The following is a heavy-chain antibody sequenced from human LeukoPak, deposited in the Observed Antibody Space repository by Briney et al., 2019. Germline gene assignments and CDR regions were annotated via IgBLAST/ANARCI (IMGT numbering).Heavy chain of an antibody. CDR2: ISAYNGNT. J-gene: IGHJ3*02. V-gene: IGHV1-18*01. CDR3: ARVHVDTGAFDI. D-gene: IGHD5-18*01. Sequence: ASVKVSCKASGYTFTSYDINWVRQAPGQGLEWMGWISAYNGNTNYAQKLQGRVTMTTDTSTSTAYMELRSLRSDDTAVYYCARVHVDTGAFDIWGQGTMVTVSS. CDR1: GYTFTSYD.